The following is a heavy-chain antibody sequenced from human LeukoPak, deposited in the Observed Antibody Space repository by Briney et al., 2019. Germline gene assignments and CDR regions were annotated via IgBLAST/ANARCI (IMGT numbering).Heavy chain of an antibody. J-gene: IGHJ5*02. CDR2: ISYDGSNK. V-gene: IGHV3-30*18. Sequence: GGSLRLSCAASGFTFSSYGMHWVRQAPGKGLEWVAVISYDGSNKYYADSVKGRFTISRDNSKNTLYLQMNSLRAEDTAMYYCAKDLGGVARNWFDPWGQGTLVTVSS. CDR3: AKDLGGVARNWFDP. D-gene: IGHD3-3*01. CDR1: GFTFSSYG.